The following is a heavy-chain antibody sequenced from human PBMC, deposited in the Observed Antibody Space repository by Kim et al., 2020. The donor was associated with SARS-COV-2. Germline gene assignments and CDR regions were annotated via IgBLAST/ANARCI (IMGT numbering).Heavy chain of an antibody. CDR2: T. J-gene: IGHJ6*02. Sequence: TNYSPSFQGHVNISADKSITTAYLQWSSLKASDTAMYYCARQRGNYGMDVWGQGTTVTVSS. D-gene: IGHD6-25*01. V-gene: IGHV5-10-1*01. CDR3: ARQRGNYGMDV.